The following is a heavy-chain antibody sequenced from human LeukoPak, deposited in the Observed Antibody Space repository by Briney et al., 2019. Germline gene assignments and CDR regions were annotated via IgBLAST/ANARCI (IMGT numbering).Heavy chain of an antibody. V-gene: IGHV3-48*03. Sequence: RGGSLRLSCAASGFTFSSYEMNWVRQAPGKGLEWVSYISSSGNPMYYADSVKGRFTISRDNAKNSLYLQMNSLRADDTAVYYCARGWGSVGVHFDYWGQGTLVTVSS. J-gene: IGHJ4*02. D-gene: IGHD1-26*01. CDR2: ISSSGNPM. CDR1: GFTFSSYE. CDR3: ARGWGSVGVHFDY.